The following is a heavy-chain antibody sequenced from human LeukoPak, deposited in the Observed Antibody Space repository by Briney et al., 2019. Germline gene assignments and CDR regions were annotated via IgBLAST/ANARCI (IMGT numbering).Heavy chain of an antibody. J-gene: IGHJ6*04. D-gene: IGHD1-26*01. CDR2: IYGGGTT. V-gene: IGHV3-53*01. Sequence: PGGSLRLSCVGSEFNVSSLYMSWVRQAPGRGLEWVSVIYGGGTTNYADSEKGRFTISRDTFENTVHLEMSDLRVDDTAVYYCASTGWGAYGMDVWGTGTTVTVSS. CDR3: ASTGWGAYGMDV. CDR1: EFNVSSLY.